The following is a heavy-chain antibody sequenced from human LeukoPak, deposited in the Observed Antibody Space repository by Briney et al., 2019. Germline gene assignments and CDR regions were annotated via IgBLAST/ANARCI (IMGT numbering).Heavy chain of an antibody. CDR1: GFTFSSYA. J-gene: IGHJ1*01. D-gene: IGHD3-22*01. V-gene: IGHV3-64D*09. CDR2: ISSNGGST. Sequence: PGGSLRLSCSASGFTFSSYAMHWVRQAPGKGLEYVSAISSNGGSTYYADSVKGRFTISRDNSKNTLYLQMSSLRAEDTAVYYCAKGSSGYKSFQHWGQGTLVTVSS. CDR3: AKGSSGYKSFQH.